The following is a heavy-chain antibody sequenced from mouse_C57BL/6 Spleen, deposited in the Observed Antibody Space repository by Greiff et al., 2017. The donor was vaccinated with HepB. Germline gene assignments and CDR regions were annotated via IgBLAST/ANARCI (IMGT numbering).Heavy chain of an antibody. CDR3: TRGGITTVPYYFDY. CDR2: IDPETGGT. J-gene: IGHJ2*01. V-gene: IGHV1-15*01. D-gene: IGHD1-1*01. CDR1: GYTFTDYE. Sequence: QVQLKQSGAELVRPGASVTLSCKASGYTFTDYEMHWVKQTPVHGLEWIGAIDPETGGTAYNQKFKGKAILTADKSSSTAYMELRSLTSEDSAVYYCTRGGITTVPYYFDYWGQGTTLTVSS.